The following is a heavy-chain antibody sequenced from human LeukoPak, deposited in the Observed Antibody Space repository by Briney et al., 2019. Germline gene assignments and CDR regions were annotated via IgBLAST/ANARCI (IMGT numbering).Heavy chain of an antibody. CDR3: ARDNYYYGSGGKTEYYYYGMDV. J-gene: IGHJ6*02. CDR1: GFTFSTYS. V-gene: IGHV3-21*01. CDR2: ISSSSSYI. Sequence: GGSLRLSCAASGFTFSTYSMNWVRQAPGKGLEWVSSISSSSSYIYYADSVKGRFTIPGDNAKNSLYLQTNSLRAEDTAVYYCARDNYYYGSGGKTEYYYYGMDVWGQGTTVTVSS. D-gene: IGHD3-10*01.